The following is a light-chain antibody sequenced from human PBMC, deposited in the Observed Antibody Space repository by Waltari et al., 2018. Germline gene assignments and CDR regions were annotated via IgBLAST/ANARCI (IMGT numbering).Light chain of an antibody. J-gene: IGLJ3*02. V-gene: IGLV2-8*01. CDR2: EVT. Sequence: QSALTQPPSASGSPGQSVTISCTGSSRDGGKSTYVSWYQQHPGKAPKLMINEVTKRPSGVPERFSGSKAGNTASLTVSGLQAEDEADYYCSSYAGSNNLMFGGGTKVTVL. CDR3: SSYAGSNNLM. CDR1: SRDGGKSTY.